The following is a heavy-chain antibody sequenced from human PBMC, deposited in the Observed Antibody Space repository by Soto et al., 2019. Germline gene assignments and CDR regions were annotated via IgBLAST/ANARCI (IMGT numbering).Heavy chain of an antibody. CDR3: ERIMRSGYLDYYFDY. D-gene: IGHD3-22*01. CDR1: GFSLSTSVMC. CDR2: IDWDDDK. Sequence: GPTLVNRTQALTLTCTFSGFSLSTSVMCVSWIRQPPGKALEWLALIDWDDDKYYSTSLKTRLTISKDTSKNQVVLTMTNMDPVDTATYYCERIMRSGYLDYYFDYWGQGTLVTVYS. V-gene: IGHV2-70*01. J-gene: IGHJ4*02.